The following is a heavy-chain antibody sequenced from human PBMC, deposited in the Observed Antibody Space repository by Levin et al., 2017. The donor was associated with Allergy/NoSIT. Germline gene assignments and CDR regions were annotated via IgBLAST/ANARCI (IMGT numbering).Heavy chain of an antibody. Sequence: GESLKISCAASGFTFSNFSMHWVRQAPGKGLEWVTVISYDGRNEYYADSVKGRFTISRDNSNNTLYLQVNSLRADDTAVYYCARDWYDVLTGYYNRNYYYGMDVWGQGTTVTVSS. CDR1: GFTFSNFS. CDR2: ISYDGRNE. V-gene: IGHV3-30*04. J-gene: IGHJ6*02. D-gene: IGHD3-9*01. CDR3: ARDWYDVLTGYYNRNYYYGMDV.